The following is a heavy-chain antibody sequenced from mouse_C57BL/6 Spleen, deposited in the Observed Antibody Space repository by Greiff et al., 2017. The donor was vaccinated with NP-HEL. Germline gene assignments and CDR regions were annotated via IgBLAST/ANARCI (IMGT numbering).Heavy chain of an antibody. CDR1: GFTFSSYA. V-gene: IGHV5-4*01. J-gene: IGHJ2*01. Sequence: EVHLVESGGGLVKPGGSLKLSCAASGFTFSSYAMSWVRQTPEKRLEWVATISDGGSYTYYPDNVKGRFTISRDNSKNNLYLQMSHLKSEDTAMYYCAREGGYYGNYGYFDYWGQGTTLTVSS. D-gene: IGHD2-1*01. CDR3: AREGGYYGNYGYFDY. CDR2: ISDGGSYT.